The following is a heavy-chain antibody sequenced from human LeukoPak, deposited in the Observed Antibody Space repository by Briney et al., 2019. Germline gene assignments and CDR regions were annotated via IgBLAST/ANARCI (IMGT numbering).Heavy chain of an antibody. Sequence: GGSLRLSCAASGFTFSSYGMHWVRQAPGKGLEWVAFIRYDGSNKYFADSVKGRFTISRDCSKNTLYLQMNSLRVDDTAVYYCAKGGGYEAQYYYYYLDVWGKGTTVTISS. D-gene: IGHD5-12*01. CDR1: GFTFSSYG. CDR3: AKGGGYEAQYYYYYLDV. V-gene: IGHV3-30*02. J-gene: IGHJ6*03. CDR2: IRYDGSNK.